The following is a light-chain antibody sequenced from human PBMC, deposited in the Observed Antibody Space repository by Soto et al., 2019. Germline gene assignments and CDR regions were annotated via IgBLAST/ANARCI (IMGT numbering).Light chain of an antibody. CDR1: SGHSNYA. CDR3: QTWGSGIVV. J-gene: IGLJ2*01. CDR2: LNSDGSH. V-gene: IGLV4-69*01. Sequence: QLVLTQPPSGSASLGASVMLTCTLSSGHSNYAIAWHQQQSEKGPRYLMKLNSDGSHSKGDGIPDRFSGSSSGAERYLTISSLQSEDEADYYCQTWGSGIVVFGGGTKLTVL.